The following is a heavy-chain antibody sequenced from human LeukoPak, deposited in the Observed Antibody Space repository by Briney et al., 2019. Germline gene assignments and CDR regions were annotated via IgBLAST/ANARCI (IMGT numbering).Heavy chain of an antibody. CDR1: GGSFSGYY. V-gene: IGHV4-34*01. Sequence: SETLSLTCAVYGGSFSGYYWSWIRQPPGKGLEWIGEINHSGSTNYNPSLKSRVTISVDTSKNQFSLKLSSVTAADTAVYYCARRRGYYGSGSYYKGPPYYYYYMDVWGKGTTVTISS. J-gene: IGHJ6*03. CDR2: INHSGST. CDR3: ARRRGYYGSGSYYKGPPYYYYYMDV. D-gene: IGHD3-10*01.